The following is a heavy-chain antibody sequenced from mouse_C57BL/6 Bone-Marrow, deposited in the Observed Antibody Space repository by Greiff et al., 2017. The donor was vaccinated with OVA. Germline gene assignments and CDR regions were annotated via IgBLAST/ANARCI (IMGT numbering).Heavy chain of an antibody. CDR2: IWSGGST. Sequence: QVQLQQSGPGLVQPSQSLSITCTVSGFSLTSYGVHWVRQSPGKGLEWLGVIWSGGSTDYNAAFISRLSISKDNSKSQVFFKMNSLQADDTAIYYCARGGYDVRFAYWGQGTLVTVSA. CDR1: GFSLTSYG. V-gene: IGHV2-2*01. J-gene: IGHJ3*01. CDR3: ARGGYDVRFAY. D-gene: IGHD2-12*01.